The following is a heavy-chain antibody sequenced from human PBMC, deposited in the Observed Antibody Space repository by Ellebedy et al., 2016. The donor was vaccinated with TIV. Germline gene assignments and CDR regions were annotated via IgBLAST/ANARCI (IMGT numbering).Heavy chain of an antibody. Sequence: MPSETLSLTCGVYCGPFSGYYWSWIRQPPGKGLEWLGEINHTGSTNYNPSVNSRITMSAHTHREQFSLKLSSVTAADTAIYFCAGAYLGDPHWFDPWGQGIPVIVSS. D-gene: IGHD3-16*01. J-gene: IGHJ5*02. V-gene: IGHV4-34*10. CDR1: CGPFSGYY. CDR3: AGAYLGDPHWFDP. CDR2: INHTGST.